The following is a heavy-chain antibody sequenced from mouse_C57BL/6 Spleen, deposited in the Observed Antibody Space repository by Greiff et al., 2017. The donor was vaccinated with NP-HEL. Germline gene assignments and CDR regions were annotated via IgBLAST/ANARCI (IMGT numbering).Heavy chain of an antibody. CDR2: IDSSDSYT. V-gene: IGHV1-69*01. CDR1: GYTFTSYW. CDR3: ARRGGPLDY. Sequence: QVQLKQPGAELVMPGASVKLSCKASGYTFTSYWMHWVKQRPGQGLEWIGEIDSSDSYTNYNQKFKGKSTLTVDKASSTAYMQLSCLTSEDAAVYYCARRGGPLDYWGQGTTLTVSA. D-gene: IGHD3-3*01. J-gene: IGHJ2*01.